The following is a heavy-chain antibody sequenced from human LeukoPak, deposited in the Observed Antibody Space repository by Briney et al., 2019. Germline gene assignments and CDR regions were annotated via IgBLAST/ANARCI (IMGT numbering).Heavy chain of an antibody. V-gene: IGHV4-34*01. D-gene: IGHD3-22*01. CDR2: INHSGST. CDR3: ARGYYYDSSGYYSPLHVDFDY. CDR1: GGSFSGYY. Sequence: PSETLSLTCAVYGGSFSGYYWSWIRQPPGKGLEWIGEINHSGSTNYNPSLKSRVTISVGTSKNQFSLKLSSVTAADTAVYYCARGYYYDSSGYYSPLHVDFDYWGQGTLVTVSS. J-gene: IGHJ4*02.